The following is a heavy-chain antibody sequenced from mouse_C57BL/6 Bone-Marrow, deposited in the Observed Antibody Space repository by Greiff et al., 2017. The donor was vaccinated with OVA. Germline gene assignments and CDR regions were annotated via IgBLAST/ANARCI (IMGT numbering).Heavy chain of an antibody. CDR1: GFSFNTYA. Sequence: EVKVVESGGGLVQPKGSLKLSCAASGFSFNTYAMNWVRQAPGKGLEWVARIRSKSNNYATYYADSVKDRFTISRDDSESMLYLQMNNLKTEDTAMYYCVRHLFFAYWGQGTLVTVSA. CDR2: IRSKSNNYAT. D-gene: IGHD6-1*01. J-gene: IGHJ3*01. V-gene: IGHV10-1*01. CDR3: VRHLFFAY.